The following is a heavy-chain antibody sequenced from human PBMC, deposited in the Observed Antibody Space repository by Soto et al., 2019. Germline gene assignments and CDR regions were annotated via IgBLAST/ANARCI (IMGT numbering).Heavy chain of an antibody. CDR1: GFTFSTPA. Sequence: QVQLVESGGGVVQPGRSLRLSCAASGFTFSTPAMHWVRQAPGKGLECVAIVSFDGSNKYYADSVKGRFTISRDNSKTTLYLQMSCLTPEDTAVYYCARDQTGITTAGGGRIDHWGQGTLVTVAS. CDR3: ARDQTGITTAGGGRIDH. D-gene: IGHD6-13*01. J-gene: IGHJ4*02. V-gene: IGHV3-30-3*01. CDR2: VSFDGSNK.